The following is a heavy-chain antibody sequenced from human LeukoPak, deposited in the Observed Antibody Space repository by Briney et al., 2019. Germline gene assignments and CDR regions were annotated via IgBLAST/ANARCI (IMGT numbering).Heavy chain of an antibody. CDR1: GFTFSSYW. V-gene: IGHV3-74*01. CDR3: ARGRPHGNDY. CDR2: IASDGSST. Sequence: GGSLRLSCAASGFTFSSYWVNWVRQAPGKGLVWVSRIASDGSSTTYADSVKGRFSISRDNAKNTLYLQMNSLRVEDTAVYYCARGRPHGNDYWGQGTLVTVSS. J-gene: IGHJ4*02. D-gene: IGHD4-23*01.